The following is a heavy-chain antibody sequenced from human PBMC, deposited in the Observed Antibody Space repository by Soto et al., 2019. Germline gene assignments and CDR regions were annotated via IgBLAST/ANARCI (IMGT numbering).Heavy chain of an antibody. J-gene: IGHJ3*01. Sequence: GAALRLSWAASGFTFSIYGMSWVRQVPGKGLEWVSTISDSGDSSYYADSVKGRFTISRDNSKNTLYLQMNSLRAEDTAVYYCARPYGGKIGDAPDLWGQGTMVTVSS. V-gene: IGHV3-23*01. CDR1: GFTFSIYG. D-gene: IGHD2-15*01. CDR2: ISDSGDSS. CDR3: ARPYGGKIGDAPDL.